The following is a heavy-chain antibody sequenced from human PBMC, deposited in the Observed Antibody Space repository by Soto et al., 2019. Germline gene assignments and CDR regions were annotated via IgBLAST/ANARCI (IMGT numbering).Heavy chain of an antibody. J-gene: IGHJ4*02. V-gene: IGHV4-34*01. D-gene: IGHD3-16*02. Sequence: LSLTCAVYGGSFSGYYWSWIRQPPGKGLEWIGEINHSGSTNYNPSLKSRVTISVDTSKNQFSLKLSSVTAADTAVYYCARLGYYDYVWGSYRYYFDYWGQGTLVTVSS. CDR2: INHSGST. CDR3: ARLGYYDYVWGSYRYYFDY. CDR1: GGSFSGYY.